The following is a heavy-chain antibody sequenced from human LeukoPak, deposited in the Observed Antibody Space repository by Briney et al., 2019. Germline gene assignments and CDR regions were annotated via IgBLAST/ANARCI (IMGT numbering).Heavy chain of an antibody. J-gene: IGHJ4*02. CDR1: GFTFSSYG. CDR2: IWYDGSNK. CDR3: ARKYYDSSGYYYPGDY. V-gene: IGHV3-33*01. D-gene: IGHD3-22*01. Sequence: GGSLRLSCAASGFTFSSYGMHWVRQAPGKGLEGVAVIWYDGSNKYYADSVKGRFTISRDNSKNTLYLQMNSLRAEDTAVYYCARKYYDSSGYYYPGDYWGQGTLVTVSS.